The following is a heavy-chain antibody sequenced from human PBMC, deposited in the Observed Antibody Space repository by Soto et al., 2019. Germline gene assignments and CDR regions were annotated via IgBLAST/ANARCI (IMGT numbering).Heavy chain of an antibody. J-gene: IGHJ4*02. D-gene: IGHD6-13*01. CDR3: ARAGGSSWYGDVDY. V-gene: IGHV1-8*01. Sequence: QVQLVQSGAEVKKPGASVKVSCKASGYTFSSYDIHWVRQAPGLGLEWMGWTNPNSGNTGSAQKFQGRVTMTRDMSKNTAYMELGSLRSEDTAIYYCARAGGSSWYGDVDYWGQGTLVTVSS. CDR1: GYTFSSYD. CDR2: TNPNSGNT.